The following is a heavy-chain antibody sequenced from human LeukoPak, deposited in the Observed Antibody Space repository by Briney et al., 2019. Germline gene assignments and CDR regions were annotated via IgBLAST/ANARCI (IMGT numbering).Heavy chain of an antibody. CDR3: ARAKYSSSSHFDY. D-gene: IGHD6-6*01. Sequence: GGSLRLSCAASGFTFSSYSMNWVRQAPGKGLEWVSSISSSSSYIYYADSVKGRFTISRDNSKNTLYLQMNSLRAEDTAVYYCARAKYSSSSHFDYWGQGTLVTVSS. J-gene: IGHJ4*02. V-gene: IGHV3-21*01. CDR2: ISSSSSYI. CDR1: GFTFSSYS.